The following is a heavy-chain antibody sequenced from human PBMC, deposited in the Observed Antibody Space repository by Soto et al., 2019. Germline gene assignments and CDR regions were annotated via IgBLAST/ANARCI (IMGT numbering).Heavy chain of an antibody. J-gene: IGHJ6*02. CDR2: IWYDGSKK. D-gene: IGHD3-3*01. Sequence: QVQVVESGGGVVQPGRSLRLSCAASGFTFSSFGMHWVRQAPGKGLEWVSLIWYDGSKKSYGDSVKGRFTISRDNSRNTVYLQMNSLRADATAAYYCARDASYYSLWSGYYPSRNGMDVWGQGTTVTVS. V-gene: IGHV3-33*01. CDR1: GFTFSSFG. CDR3: ARDASYYSLWSGYYPSRNGMDV.